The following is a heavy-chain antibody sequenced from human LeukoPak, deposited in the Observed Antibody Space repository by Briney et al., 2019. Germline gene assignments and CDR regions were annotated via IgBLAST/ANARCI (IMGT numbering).Heavy chain of an antibody. Sequence: SVKVSCKASGGTFSSYAISWVRQAPGQGLEWMGRIIPIFGTANYAQKFQGRVTITTDESTSTAYMELSSLRSEDTAVYYCARSEELEPQNIYYYYYMDVWGKGTTVTASS. V-gene: IGHV1-69*05. D-gene: IGHD1-1*01. J-gene: IGHJ6*03. CDR1: GGTFSSYA. CDR2: IIPIFGTA. CDR3: ARSEELEPQNIYYYYYMDV.